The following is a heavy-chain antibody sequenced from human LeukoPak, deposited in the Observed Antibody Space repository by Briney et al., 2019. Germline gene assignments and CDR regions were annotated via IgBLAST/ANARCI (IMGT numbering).Heavy chain of an antibody. CDR2: IYHSGNT. CDR3: AREADIVVVPAASHFDY. J-gene: IGHJ4*02. D-gene: IGHD2-2*01. V-gene: IGHV4-39*07. CDR1: GVSISSGTYY. Sequence: SETLSLTCTVSGVSISSGTYYWGWIRQPPGKGLEWIGSIYHSGNTYYNPSLKSRVTISVDRSKNQFSLKLSSVTAADTAVYYCAREADIVVVPAASHFDYWGQGTLVTVSS.